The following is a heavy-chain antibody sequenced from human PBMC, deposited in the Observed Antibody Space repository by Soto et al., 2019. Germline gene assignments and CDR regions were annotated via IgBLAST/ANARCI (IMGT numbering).Heavy chain of an antibody. CDR3: AKGGASGYDFFWFDP. CDR1: GFTFSSYA. V-gene: IGHV3-23*01. CDR2: ISGSGGST. Sequence: GGSLRLSCAASGFTFSSYAMSWVRQAPGKGLEWVSAISGSGGSTYYADSVKGRFTISRDNSKNTLYLQMNSLRAEDTAVYYCAKGGASGYDFFWFDPWGQGTLVTVSS. D-gene: IGHD5-12*01. J-gene: IGHJ5*02.